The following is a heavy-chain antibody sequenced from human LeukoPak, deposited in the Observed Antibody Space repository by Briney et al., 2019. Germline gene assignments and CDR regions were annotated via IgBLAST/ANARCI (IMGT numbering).Heavy chain of an antibody. Sequence: PSETLSLTCTVSGGSISSYYWSWLRQPPGKGLEWIGYIYYSGSTNYNPSLKSRVTISVDTSKNQFSLKLSSVTAADTAVYYCASRQGAWFDPWGQGTLVTVSS. CDR1: GGSISSYY. D-gene: IGHD3-16*01. CDR2: IYYSGST. J-gene: IGHJ5*02. V-gene: IGHV4-59*01. CDR3: ASRQGAWFDP.